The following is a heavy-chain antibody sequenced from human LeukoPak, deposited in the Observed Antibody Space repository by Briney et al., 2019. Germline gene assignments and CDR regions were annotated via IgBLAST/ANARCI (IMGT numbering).Heavy chain of an antibody. D-gene: IGHD4-23*01. CDR3: AKDTGGKRSHCPFDY. CDR2: ISGSGGST. J-gene: IGHJ4*02. Sequence: GGSLRLSCAASGFTFSGYAMSRVRQAPGKGLEWGSAISGSGGSTYYADSVKGGFTISRDNSKNTLYLQMNRLIAEDTAVYYCAKDTGGKRSHCPFDYWGEGTLVTVSS. CDR1: GFTFSGYA. V-gene: IGHV3-23*01.